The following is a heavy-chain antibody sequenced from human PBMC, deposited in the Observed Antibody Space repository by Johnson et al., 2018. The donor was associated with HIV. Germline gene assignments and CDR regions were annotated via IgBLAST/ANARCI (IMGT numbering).Heavy chain of an antibody. CDR3: TTLEYSSSPGGYGAFDI. D-gene: IGHD6-6*01. CDR2: IKQDGSEK. CDR1: GFTVSSNY. J-gene: IGHJ3*02. V-gene: IGHV3-7*01. Sequence: EVQLVESGGGLVQPGGSLRLSCAASGFTVSSNYMSWVRQAPGKGLEWVANIKQDGSEKYYVDSVKGRFTISRDNSKNTLYLQMNSPRAEDTAVYYCTTLEYSSSPGGYGAFDIWGQGTMVTVSS.